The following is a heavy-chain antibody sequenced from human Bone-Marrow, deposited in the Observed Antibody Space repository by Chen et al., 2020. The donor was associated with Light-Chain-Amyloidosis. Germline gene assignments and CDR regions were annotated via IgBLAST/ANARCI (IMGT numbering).Heavy chain of an antibody. CDR1: GYTFHNYW. CDR2: IDPDDSDA. J-gene: IGHJ4*02. Sequence: EVQLEQSGPEVKTPGESLKSSCKGSGYTFHNYWIGWVRQMPGKGLEWMGVIDPDDSDARSSPSYQGKVTISVDKSITAAYLQWRNLKASDTAMYYCARRRDGYNFDYWGQGTLVTVSS. D-gene: IGHD5-12*01. V-gene: IGHV5-51*01. CDR3: ARRRDGYNFDY.